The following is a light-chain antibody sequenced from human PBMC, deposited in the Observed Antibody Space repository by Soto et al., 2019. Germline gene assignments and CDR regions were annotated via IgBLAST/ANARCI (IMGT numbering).Light chain of an antibody. CDR1: SRHSSYI. CDR2: LEDSGNY. Sequence: QPVLTHSSSASASLGSSVKLTCTLSSRHSSYIIAWHQQQPGKAPRYLMKLEDSGNYNKGSGVPDRFSGSSSGADRYLTISNLQSEDEADYYCAAWDDSLNGVVFGGGTKLTVL. V-gene: IGLV4-60*03. CDR3: AAWDDSLNGVV. J-gene: IGLJ2*01.